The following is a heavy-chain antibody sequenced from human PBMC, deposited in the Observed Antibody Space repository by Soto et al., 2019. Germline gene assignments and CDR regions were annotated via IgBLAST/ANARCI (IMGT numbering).Heavy chain of an antibody. CDR3: ARDSCSSTSCYGS. CDR2: ISSSSSYI. V-gene: IGHV3-21*01. D-gene: IGHD2-2*01. Sequence: EVQLVESGGGLVKPGGSLRLSCAASGFTFSSYSMNWVRQAPGKGLEWVSSISSSSSYIYYADSVKGRFTISRDNAKNSLYLQMNSLGAEDTAVYYCARDSCSSTSCYGSWGQGTLVTVSS. J-gene: IGHJ4*02. CDR1: GFTFSSYS.